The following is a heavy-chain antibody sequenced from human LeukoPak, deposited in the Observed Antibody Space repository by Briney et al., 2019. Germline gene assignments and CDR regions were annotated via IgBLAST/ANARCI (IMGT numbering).Heavy chain of an antibody. J-gene: IGHJ4*02. CDR2: IIPILGIA. CDR1: GGTFSSYA. V-gene: IGHV1-69*04. CDR3: ARDRGVGATRIDY. Sequence: AVKVFRLASGGTFSSYAISWVRPAPGQGLGWMGRIIPILGIANYAQKFQGRVTITADKSTSTAYMELSSLRSEDTAVYYCARDRGVGATRIDYWGQGTLVTVSS. D-gene: IGHD1-26*01.